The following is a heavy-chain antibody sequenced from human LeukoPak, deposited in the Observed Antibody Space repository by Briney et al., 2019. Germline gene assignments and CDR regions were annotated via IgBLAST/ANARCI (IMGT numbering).Heavy chain of an antibody. CDR3: ARGEQGATPTNFDY. J-gene: IGHJ4*02. CDR1: GFTFSSYA. Sequence: GGSLRLSCAASGFTFSSYAMHWVRQAPGEGLEYVSATSSNGGSTYYANSVKGRFTISRDNSKNTLYLQMGSLRAEDMAVYYCARGEQGATPTNFDYWGQGTLVTVSS. V-gene: IGHV3-64*01. CDR2: TSSNGGST. D-gene: IGHD1-26*01.